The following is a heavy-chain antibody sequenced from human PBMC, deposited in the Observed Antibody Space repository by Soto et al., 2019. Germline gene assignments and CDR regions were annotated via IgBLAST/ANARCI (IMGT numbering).Heavy chain of an antibody. CDR3: ARDTFYSSLYYYYYYGMDV. V-gene: IGHV6-1*01. J-gene: IGHJ6*02. CDR2: TYYRSKWYN. Sequence: SQTLSLTCAISGDSVSSNSAAWNWIRQSPSRGLEWLGRTYYRSKWYNDYAVSVKSRITINPDTSKNQFSLQLNSVTPEDTAVYYCARDTFYSSLYYYYYYGMDVWGQGTTVTVSS. D-gene: IGHD6-6*01. CDR1: GDSVSSNSAA.